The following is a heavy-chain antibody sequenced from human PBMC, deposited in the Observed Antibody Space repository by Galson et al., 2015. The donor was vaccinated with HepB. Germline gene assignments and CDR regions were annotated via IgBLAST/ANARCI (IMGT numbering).Heavy chain of an antibody. Sequence: LSLTCTVSGGSISSGGYYWSWIRQHPGKGLEWIGHIYDSGNTDYNPSLKSRVIMSEDTSKNQFSLNLYSVTAADTAVYYCAILRHMIASPHSPIFDYWGQGILVIVSS. J-gene: IGHJ4*02. CDR1: GGSISSGGYY. D-gene: IGHD1-26*01. CDR3: AILRHMIASPHSPIFDY. V-gene: IGHV4-31*03. CDR2: IYDSGNT.